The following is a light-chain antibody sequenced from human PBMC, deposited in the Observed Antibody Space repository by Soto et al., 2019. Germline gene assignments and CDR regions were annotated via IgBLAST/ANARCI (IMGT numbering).Light chain of an antibody. Sequence: EIVLTQSPATLSLSPGERATLSCRASQNVGGYLAWYQQKPGRAPRLLISDASNRAAGIPARFSGIGSGTDFTLTISSLEPEDFAVYYCQQRNSWPLTFGGGTKVEIK. CDR2: DAS. CDR3: QQRNSWPLT. CDR1: QNVGGY. J-gene: IGKJ4*01. V-gene: IGKV3-11*01.